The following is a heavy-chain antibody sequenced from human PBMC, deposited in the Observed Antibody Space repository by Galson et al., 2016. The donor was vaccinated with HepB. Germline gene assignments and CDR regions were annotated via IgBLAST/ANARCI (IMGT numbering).Heavy chain of an antibody. D-gene: IGHD3-9*01. CDR2: VDHSGST. CDR3: ARGPGRSFDWLLPYYFDY. Sequence: SETLSLTCAVYGGSFSGNYWSWIRQPPGKGLEWIGEVDHSGSTNYIPSLKSRVTISVDTSKNQFSLKLSSVTAADTALYYCARGPGRSFDWLLPYYFDYWGQGTLVTVSS. CDR1: GGSFSGNY. V-gene: IGHV4-34*01. J-gene: IGHJ4*02.